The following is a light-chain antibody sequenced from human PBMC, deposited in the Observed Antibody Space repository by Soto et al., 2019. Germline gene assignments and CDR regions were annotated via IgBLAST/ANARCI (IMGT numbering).Light chain of an antibody. CDR2: DVS. CDR3: SSYTTSNTRQIV. J-gene: IGLJ1*01. Sequence: LKQPASGKGFDGEARSIINTRTSSDVGGYNYVSWYQHHPGKAPKLMIYDVSNRPSGVSNRFSGSKSGNTASLTISGLQPEDEADYYCSSYTTSNTRQIVFGTGTKVTVL. CDR1: SSDVGGYNY. V-gene: IGLV2-14*03.